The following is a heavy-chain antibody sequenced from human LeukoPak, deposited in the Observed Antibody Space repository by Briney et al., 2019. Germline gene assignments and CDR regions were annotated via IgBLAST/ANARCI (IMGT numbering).Heavy chain of an antibody. CDR2: ISGSGGST. J-gene: IGHJ6*02. CDR1: GFTFSSYA. V-gene: IGHV3-23*01. Sequence: PGGSLRLSCAASGFTFSSYAMSWVRQAPGKGLEWVSAISGSGGSTYYADSVKGRFTISRDNSKNTLYLQMSSLRAEDTAVYYCAKDIEAAGTECMDGWGQGTTVTVSS. D-gene: IGHD6-13*01. CDR3: AKDIEAAGTECMDG.